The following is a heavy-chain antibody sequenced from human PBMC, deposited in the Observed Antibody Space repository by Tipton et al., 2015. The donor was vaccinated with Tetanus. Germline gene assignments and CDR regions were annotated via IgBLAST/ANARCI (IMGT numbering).Heavy chain of an antibody. D-gene: IGHD2-2*01. CDR2: IYHSGST. V-gene: IGHV4-30-2*01. CDR1: GGSISSGGYS. Sequence: TLSLTCAVSGGSISSGGYSWSWIRQPPGKGLEWIGYIYHSGSTYYNPSLKSRVTISVDRSKNQFSLKLSSVTAADTAVYYCARGGSRGYCSSTSCYEGYYFDYWGQGTLVTVSS. J-gene: IGHJ4*02. CDR3: ARGGSRGYCSSTSCYEGYYFDY.